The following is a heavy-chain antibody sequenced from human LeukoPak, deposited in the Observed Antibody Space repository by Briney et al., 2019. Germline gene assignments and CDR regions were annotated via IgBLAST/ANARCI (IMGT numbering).Heavy chain of an antibody. J-gene: IGHJ6*03. Sequence: GAPLKISCKGSGYNFTTYWIGWVRQMPGKGLEWMGIIWPGDSDTTYSPSFQGQVIISADKSISTAYLQWSSLKASDTAMYYCARQIATYYYYIDVWGKGTTVTVSS. D-gene: IGHD2-21*01. CDR2: IWPGDSDT. CDR3: ARQIATYYYYIDV. CDR1: GYNFTTYW. V-gene: IGHV5-51*01.